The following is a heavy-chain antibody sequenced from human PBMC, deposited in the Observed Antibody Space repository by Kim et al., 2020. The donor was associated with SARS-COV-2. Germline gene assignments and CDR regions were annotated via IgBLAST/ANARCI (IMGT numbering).Heavy chain of an antibody. CDR2: ISWNSGSI. CDR1: GFTFGDYA. Sequence: GGSLRLSCAASGFTFGDYAMHWVRQAPGKGPEWVSGISWNSGSIGYADSVKGRFTISRDNAKNSLYLQMNSLRAEDTALYYCAKDTSYIAARPPDYWGQGTLVTVSS. CDR3: AKDTSYIAARPPDY. J-gene: IGHJ4*02. D-gene: IGHD6-6*01. V-gene: IGHV3-9*01.